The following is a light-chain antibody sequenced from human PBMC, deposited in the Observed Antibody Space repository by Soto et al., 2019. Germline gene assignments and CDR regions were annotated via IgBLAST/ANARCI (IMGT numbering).Light chain of an antibody. Sequence: QSALTQPASVSGSPGQSITFSCTGTSSDLGAYEYVSWYQQHPGKAPKLMIYEVSNRPSGVSNRFSGSKSGNTATLTISRLQAGDEADYYCSSYTSISTYVFGTGSKLTVL. J-gene: IGLJ1*01. V-gene: IGLV2-14*01. CDR1: SSDLGAYEY. CDR3: SSYTSISTYV. CDR2: EVS.